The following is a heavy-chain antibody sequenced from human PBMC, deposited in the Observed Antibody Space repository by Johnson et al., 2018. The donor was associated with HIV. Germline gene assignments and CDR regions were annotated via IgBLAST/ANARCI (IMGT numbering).Heavy chain of an antibody. CDR1: GFTFSSYD. CDR3: ARDHPTPGARVHVFDL. J-gene: IGHJ3*01. CDR2: IGTAGDT. V-gene: IGHV3-13*01. D-gene: IGHD2-15*01. Sequence: VQLVESGGGLVQPGGSLRLSCAASGFTFSSYDMHWVRQATGKGLEWVSAIGTAGDTYYPGSVKGRFTISRENAKNSLYLQMNSLRTEDTAVYYCARDHPTPGARVHVFDLWGQGTMVTVSS.